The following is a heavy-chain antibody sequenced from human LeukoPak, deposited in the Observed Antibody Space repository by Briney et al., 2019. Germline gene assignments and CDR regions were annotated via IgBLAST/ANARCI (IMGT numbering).Heavy chain of an antibody. CDR1: GYSISSGYY. V-gene: IGHV4-38-2*02. CDR2: IYHSGST. D-gene: IGHD3-22*01. J-gene: IGHJ4*02. CDR3: AREPKGGYYYDSSGYYY. Sequence: PSETLSLTCTVSGYSISSGYYWGWIRQPPGKGLEWIGSIYHSGSTYYNPSLKSRVTISVDTSKNQFFLKLSSVTAADTAVYYCAREPKGGYYYDSSGYYYWGQGTLVTVSS.